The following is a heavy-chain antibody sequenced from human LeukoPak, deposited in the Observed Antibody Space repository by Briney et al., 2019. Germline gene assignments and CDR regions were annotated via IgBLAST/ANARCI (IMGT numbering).Heavy chain of an antibody. J-gene: IGHJ4*02. CDR2: INHSGST. D-gene: IGHD2-2*01. CDR3: AGSSRGDIVVVPAATYFDY. Sequence: SETLSLTCAVYGGSFSGYYWSWIRQPPGKGLEWIGEINHSGSTNYNPSLKSRVTISVDTSKNQFSLKLSSVTAADTAVYYCAGSSRGDIVVVPAATYFDYWGQGTLVTVSS. CDR1: GGSFSGYY. V-gene: IGHV4-34*01.